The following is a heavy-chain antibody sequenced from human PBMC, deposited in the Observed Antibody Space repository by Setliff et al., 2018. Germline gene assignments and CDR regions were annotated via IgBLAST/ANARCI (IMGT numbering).Heavy chain of an antibody. V-gene: IGHV4-38-2*01. J-gene: IGHJ1*01. D-gene: IGHD3-10*01. CDR3: ARTTWDYYGSGSPFQH. Sequence: ETLSLTCAVSGYSISSGYYWGWIRQPPGKGLEWIGSIYHSGNTYYNPSLKSRVTISVDTSKNQFSLKLSSVTAADTAVYYCARTTWDYYGSGSPFQHWGQGTLVTVSS. CDR1: GYSISSGYY. CDR2: IYHSGNT.